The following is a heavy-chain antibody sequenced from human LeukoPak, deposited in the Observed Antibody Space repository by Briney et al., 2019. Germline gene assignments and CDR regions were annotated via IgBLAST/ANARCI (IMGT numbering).Heavy chain of an antibody. CDR1: GFTFSSYA. J-gene: IGHJ4*02. D-gene: IGHD3-3*01. V-gene: IGHV3-23*01. CDR2: ISGSGGST. CDR3: AKDHSITIFGVVTPGA. Sequence: PGGSLRLSCAASGFTFSSYAMSWVRQAPGKGLEWVSAISGSGGSTYYADSVKGRFTISRDNSKNTLYLQMNSLRAKDTAVYYCAKDHSITIFGVVTPGAWGQGTLVTVSS.